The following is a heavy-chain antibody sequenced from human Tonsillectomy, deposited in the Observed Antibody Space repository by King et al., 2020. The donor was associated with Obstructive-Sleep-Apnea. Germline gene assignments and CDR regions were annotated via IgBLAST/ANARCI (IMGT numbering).Heavy chain of an antibody. J-gene: IGHJ6*02. CDR3: ARDAWWDARGYFYGMDV. D-gene: IGHD1-26*01. CDR1: GFTVGGNY. CDR2: IYGGGST. Sequence: VQLVESGGGLVQPGGSLRLSCAASGFTVGGNYMSWVRQAPGKGLEWVSVIYGGGSTFYADSVKGRFTISRDNSKKTLNLQMNSLRPEDTAVYYCARDAWWDARGYFYGMDVWGQGTTVTVSS. V-gene: IGHV3-66*01.